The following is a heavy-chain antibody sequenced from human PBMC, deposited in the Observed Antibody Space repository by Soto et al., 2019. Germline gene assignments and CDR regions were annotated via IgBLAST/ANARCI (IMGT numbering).Heavy chain of an antibody. CDR3: ARSPYFFRGPLDY. J-gene: IGHJ4*02. CDR1: GFTFTRYW. Sequence: GGSLRLSCASSGFTFTRYWMSLVRQAPGKGLEWVANIKQDGSEKYYVDSVKGRFTISRDNAKNSLYLQMNSLRVEDTAVYYCARSPYFFRGPLDYWGQGTLVTVSS. V-gene: IGHV3-7*03. D-gene: IGHD3-9*01. CDR2: IKQDGSEK.